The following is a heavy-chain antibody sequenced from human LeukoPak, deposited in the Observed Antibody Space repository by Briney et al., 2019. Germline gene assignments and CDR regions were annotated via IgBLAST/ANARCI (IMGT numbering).Heavy chain of an antibody. V-gene: IGHV1-2*02. J-gene: IGHJ4*02. CDR2: INPNSGGT. D-gene: IGHD3-3*01. CDR3: ASSRFLAWLYVLDY. Sequence: GASVKVSCKASGYTFSGYYMHWVRQAPGQGLEWMGWINPNSGGTNYAQKFQGRVTMTRETSISTAYMDLRRLTSDDTAVYYCASSRFLAWLYVLDYWGQGTLVTVSS. CDR1: GYTFSGYY.